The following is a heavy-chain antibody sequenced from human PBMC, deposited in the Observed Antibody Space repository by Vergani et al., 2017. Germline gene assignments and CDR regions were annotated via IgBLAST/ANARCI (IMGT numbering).Heavy chain of an antibody. V-gene: IGHV1-2*02. D-gene: IGHD5-12*01. CDR1: GYTFSTYG. Sequence: QVQLVQSGAEVRKPGASVKVSCKASGYTFSTYGISWVRQAPGQGLEWMGWINPNSGGTNYAQKFQGRVTMTRDTSISTAYMELSRLRSDDTAVYYCARMQRGYSGYAVDYWGQGTLVIVSS. CDR3: ARMQRGYSGYAVDY. CDR2: INPNSGGT. J-gene: IGHJ4*02.